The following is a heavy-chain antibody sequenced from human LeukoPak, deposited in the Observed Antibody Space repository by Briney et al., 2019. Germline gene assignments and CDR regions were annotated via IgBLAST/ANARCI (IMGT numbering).Heavy chain of an antibody. Sequence: GGSLRLSCAASGFTFGSYAMSWVRQAPGKGLEWVSAISGSGGSTYYADSVKGRFTISRDNSKNTLYLQMNSLRAEDTAVYYCAKVGMDCSSTSCYESISDYWGQGTLVTVSS. J-gene: IGHJ4*02. CDR3: AKVGMDCSSTSCYESISDY. CDR2: ISGSGGST. V-gene: IGHV3-23*01. D-gene: IGHD2-2*01. CDR1: GFTFGSYA.